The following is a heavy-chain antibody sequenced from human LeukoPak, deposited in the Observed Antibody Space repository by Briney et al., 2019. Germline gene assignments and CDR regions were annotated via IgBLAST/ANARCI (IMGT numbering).Heavy chain of an antibody. J-gene: IGHJ4*02. D-gene: IGHD6-19*01. CDR2: ISYDGGNK. CDR1: GFTFSRSA. V-gene: IGHV3-30*04. Sequence: PGRSLRLSCAASGFTFSRSAMHWVRQAPGKGLEWVAIISYDGGNKYYADSVKGRFTISRDNSKNTLYLQMNSLRAEDTAVYYCAKVGSGWSFDYWGQGTLVTVSS. CDR3: AKVGSGWSFDY.